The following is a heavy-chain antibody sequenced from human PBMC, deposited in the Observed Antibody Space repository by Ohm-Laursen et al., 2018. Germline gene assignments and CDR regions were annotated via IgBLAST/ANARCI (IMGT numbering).Heavy chain of an antibody. J-gene: IGHJ5*02. V-gene: IGHV3-11*04. D-gene: IGHD2-2*01. CDR3: ARMGYCSSTSCYRWFDP. Sequence: SLRLSCAASGFTFSDYYMSWIRQAPGKGLEWVSYISSSSSTIYYADSVKGRFTISRDNAKNSLYLQMNSLRAEDTAVYYCARMGYCSSTSCYRWFDPRGQGTLVTVSS. CDR2: ISSSSSTI. CDR1: GFTFSDYY.